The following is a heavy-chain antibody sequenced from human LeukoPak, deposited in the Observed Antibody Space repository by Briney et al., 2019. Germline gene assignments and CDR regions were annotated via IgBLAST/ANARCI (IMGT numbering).Heavy chain of an antibody. CDR2: IYYRGTT. CDR3: ARHGGDWVFDY. V-gene: IGHV4-59*12. Sequence: SETLSLTCTVSGDSIDSYYWSWIRQPPGKGLEWIGYIYYRGTTSYNPFLKSRVTISVDTSKNQFSLKLNSVTAADTAVYYCARHGGDWVFDYWGQGTLVTVSS. D-gene: IGHD2-21*02. J-gene: IGHJ4*02. CDR1: GDSIDSYY.